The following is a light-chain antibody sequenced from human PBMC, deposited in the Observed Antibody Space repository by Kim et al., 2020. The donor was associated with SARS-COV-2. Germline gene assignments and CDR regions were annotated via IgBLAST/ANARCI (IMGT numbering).Light chain of an antibody. J-gene: IGLJ3*02. Sequence: AVTISGTGTSSDVGCYNYVSWYQQHPGKAPKLMIYEVSKRPSGVPDRFSGSKSGNTASLTVSGLQAEDEADYYCSSYAGSNNLGVFGGGTQLTVL. CDR1: SSDVGCYNY. CDR2: EVS. CDR3: SSYAGSNNLGV. V-gene: IGLV2-8*01.